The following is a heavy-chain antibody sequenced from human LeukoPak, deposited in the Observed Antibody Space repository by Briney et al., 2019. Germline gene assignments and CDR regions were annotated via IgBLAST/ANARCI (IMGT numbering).Heavy chain of an antibody. CDR1: GYTFTGYY. CDR3: ARDTSEGDYAWWFDP. V-gene: IGHV1-46*01. D-gene: IGHD3-16*01. CDR2: INPRGTAT. Sequence: ASVKVSCKASGYTFTGYYMHWVRQAPGQGLEWMGLINPRGTATRYAESFQGRLTLTRDLSTSTDYMELSSLRSDDTAVYFCARDTSEGDYAWWFDPWGQGTLVTASS. J-gene: IGHJ5*02.